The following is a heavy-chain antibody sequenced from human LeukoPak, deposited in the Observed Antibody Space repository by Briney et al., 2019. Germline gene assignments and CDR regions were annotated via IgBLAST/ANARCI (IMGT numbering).Heavy chain of an antibody. J-gene: IGHJ4*02. CDR1: GGSFSGYY. Sequence: SENLSLTCAGDGGSFSGYYWSWIRQAPGKGREWVGEINHGGSTNYNPSLKSRVPIPVDPSQNQFSLQLSSVPPADTAVYYCARGVPSVVVVPAAKKFDYRGQGTLVPVSS. CDR3: ARGVPSVVVVPAAKKFDY. CDR2: INHGGST. D-gene: IGHD2-2*01. V-gene: IGHV4-34*01.